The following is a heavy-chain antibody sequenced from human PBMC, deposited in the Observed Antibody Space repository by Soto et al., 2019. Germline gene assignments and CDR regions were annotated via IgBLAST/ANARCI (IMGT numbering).Heavy chain of an antibody. J-gene: IGHJ4*02. CDR2: ISAFNGDT. D-gene: IGHD6-19*01. CDR3: ARDSPSSGLPGSNY. CDR1: GFTFTRYG. V-gene: IGHV1-18*01. Sequence: QVQLVQSGAEVKKPGASVKVSCKASGFTFTRYGISWVRQAPGQGLEWMGWISAFNGDTKYAQRLQGRVSMTTDTSTDTAHMELKSLRSDDTAVYYCARDSPSSGLPGSNYWGQGTLVSVSS.